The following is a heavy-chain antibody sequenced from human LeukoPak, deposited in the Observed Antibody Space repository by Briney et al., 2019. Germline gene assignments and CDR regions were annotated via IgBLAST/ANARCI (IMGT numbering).Heavy chain of an antibody. Sequence: SETLSLTCTVSGGSISSYYWSWIRQPPGKGLEWIGYIYYSGSTNYNPSLKSRVTISVDTSKNQFSLKLSSVTAADTAVYYCASLVIPGSPYYDFWSGYYRDAFDIWSQGTMVTVSS. CDR1: GGSISSYY. D-gene: IGHD3-3*01. CDR2: IYYSGST. V-gene: IGHV4-59*08. J-gene: IGHJ3*02. CDR3: ASLVIPGSPYYDFWSGYYRDAFDI.